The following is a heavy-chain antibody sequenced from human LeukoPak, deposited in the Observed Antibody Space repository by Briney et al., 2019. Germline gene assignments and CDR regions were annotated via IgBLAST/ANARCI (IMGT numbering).Heavy chain of an antibody. V-gene: IGHV4-39*01. CDR3: ASSGEKAVTTRDLFDY. CDR2: IYYSGST. CDR1: GGSISSSSYY. Sequence: PSETLSLTCTVSGGSISSSSYYWGWIRQPPGKGLEWIGSIYYSGSTYYNPSLKSRVTISVDTSKNQFSLKLSSVTAADTAVYYCASSGEKAVTTRDLFDYWGQGTLITVSS. J-gene: IGHJ4*02. D-gene: IGHD4-17*01.